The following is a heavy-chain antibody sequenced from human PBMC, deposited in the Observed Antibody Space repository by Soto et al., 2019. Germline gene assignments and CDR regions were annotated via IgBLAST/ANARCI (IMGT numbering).Heavy chain of an antibody. D-gene: IGHD6-19*01. J-gene: IGHJ5*02. V-gene: IGHV1-69*13. Sequence: ASVKVSCKASGGTFSSYAISWVRQAPGQGLEWMGGIIPTFGTANYAQKFQGRVTITADESTSTAYMELSSLRSEDTAVYYCARSYFIAVAGSRASWFDPWGQGTLVTVS. CDR3: ARSYFIAVAGSRASWFDP. CDR1: GGTFSSYA. CDR2: IIPTFGTA.